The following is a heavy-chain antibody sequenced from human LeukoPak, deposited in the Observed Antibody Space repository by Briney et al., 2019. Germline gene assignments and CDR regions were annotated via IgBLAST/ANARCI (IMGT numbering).Heavy chain of an antibody. CDR1: GFTFSDYY. CDR3: AKDLGRYRNNFFDY. V-gene: IGHV3-11*05. J-gene: IGHJ4*02. CDR2: ISSSSSYT. D-gene: IGHD1-26*01. Sequence: GGSLRLSCAASGFTFSDYYMSWIRQAPGKGLEWVSYISSSSSYTNYADSVKGRFTISRDNAKNSLYLQMSSLRADDTAVYYCAKDLGRYRNNFFDYWGQGNLVTVSS.